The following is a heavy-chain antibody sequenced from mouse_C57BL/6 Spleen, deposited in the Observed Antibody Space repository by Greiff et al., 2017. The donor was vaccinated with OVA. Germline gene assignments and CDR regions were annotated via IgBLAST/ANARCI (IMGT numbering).Heavy chain of an antibody. J-gene: IGHJ4*01. Sequence: VQLQQSGAELARPGASVKMSCKASGYTFTSYTMHWVKQRPGQGLEWIGYINPSSGYTKYNQKFKDKATLTADKSSSTAYMQLSSLTSEDSAVYYCARGAYGSSYDYAMDYWGQGTSVTVSS. CDR2: INPSSGYT. CDR3: ARGAYGSSYDYAMDY. CDR1: GYTFTSYT. V-gene: IGHV1-4*01. D-gene: IGHD1-1*01.